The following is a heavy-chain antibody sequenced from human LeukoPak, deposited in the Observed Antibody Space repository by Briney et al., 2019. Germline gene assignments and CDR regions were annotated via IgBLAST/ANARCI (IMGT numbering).Heavy chain of an antibody. Sequence: PGGSLRLSCAASGFTFDDYAMNWVRQGPGKGLEWVSLISGDGGSTYYADSVKGRFTISRDNSKNSLYLQVNSLRTEDTALYYCAKDIRYCSGGSCYSFFDYWGQGTLVTVSS. V-gene: IGHV3-43*02. CDR2: ISGDGGST. CDR1: GFTFDDYA. J-gene: IGHJ4*02. D-gene: IGHD2-15*01. CDR3: AKDIRYCSGGSCYSFFDY.